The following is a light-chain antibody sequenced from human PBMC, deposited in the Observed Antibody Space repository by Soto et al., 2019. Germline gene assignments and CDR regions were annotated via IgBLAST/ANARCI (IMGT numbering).Light chain of an antibody. J-gene: IGKJ2*02. V-gene: IGKV1-39*01. CDR3: QQSYSTPRT. Sequence: DIQMTQSPSSLSASVGDRVTITCRASQSISSYLNWYQQKPGKAPKLLIYASSSLQIGVPSRFSSSGSGTDFTLTISSLQPEDFATYYCQQSYSTPRTFGQGTKPEIK. CDR2: ASS. CDR1: QSISSY.